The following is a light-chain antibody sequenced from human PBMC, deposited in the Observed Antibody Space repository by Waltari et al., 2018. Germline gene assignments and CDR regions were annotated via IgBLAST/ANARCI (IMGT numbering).Light chain of an antibody. V-gene: IGKV3-15*01. J-gene: IGKJ4*01. CDR2: GAS. CDR1: QSVSSD. CDR3: QQYNDWTLT. Sequence: EIVMTQSPATLSVSPGERATLSCGASQSVSSDLAWYQQKPGQAPRLLIYGASTRATGVPAKFSGSVSVTEFTLTISSLQSEDFAVYYCQQYNDWTLTFGGGTKVEIK.